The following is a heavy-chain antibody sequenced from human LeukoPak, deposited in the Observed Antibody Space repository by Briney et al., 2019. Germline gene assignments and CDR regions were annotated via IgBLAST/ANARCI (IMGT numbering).Heavy chain of an antibody. D-gene: IGHD2-21*02. Sequence: GGPLRLSCAASGFTFSHYAMSWVRQAPGKRPDWVSTISSYGGSTYYADSVKGRFTISRDNSKNTLYLQMNSLRAEDTAVYFCAKDSPSVTATPHDYWGQGALVTVSS. V-gene: IGHV3-23*01. CDR2: ISSYGGST. CDR3: AKDSPSVTATPHDY. CDR1: GFTFSHYA. J-gene: IGHJ4*02.